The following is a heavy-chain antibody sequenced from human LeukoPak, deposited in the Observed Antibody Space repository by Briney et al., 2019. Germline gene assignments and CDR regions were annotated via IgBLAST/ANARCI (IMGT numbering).Heavy chain of an antibody. CDR1: GFTFSSYA. J-gene: IGHJ4*02. D-gene: IGHD3-22*01. CDR3: AKKADSSGQGYYFDY. Sequence: GGSLRLSCAASGFTFSSYAMNWVRQAPGKGLEWVSAISGSGGSTYYADSVKGRFTISRDSSKNTLYLQMNSLRAEDTALYYCAKKADSSGQGYYFDYWGQGTLVTVSS. CDR2: ISGSGGST. V-gene: IGHV3-23*01.